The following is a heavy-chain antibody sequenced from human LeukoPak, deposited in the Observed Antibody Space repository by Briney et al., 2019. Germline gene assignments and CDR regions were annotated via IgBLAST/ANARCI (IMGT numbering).Heavy chain of an antibody. CDR3: ALSTWLVIHFDY. D-gene: IGHD3-22*01. Sequence: SGPTLVKPTETLTLTCTVSGFSLSNVRMGVSWIRQPPGKALEWLAHIYSNDEKSYSTSLKSRLTISKDTSKSQVVLTMTNMDPVDTATYYCALSTWLVIHFDYWGQGTLVTVSS. V-gene: IGHV2-26*01. CDR2: IYSNDEK. CDR1: GFSLSNVRMG. J-gene: IGHJ4*02.